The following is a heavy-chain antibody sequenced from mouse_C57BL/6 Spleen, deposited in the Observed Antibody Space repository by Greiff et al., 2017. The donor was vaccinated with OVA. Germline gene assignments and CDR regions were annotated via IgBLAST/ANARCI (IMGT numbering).Heavy chain of an antibody. CDR3: ARSTMVTPWFAY. Sequence: EVMLVESGGGLVQPGGSLSLSCAASGFTFTDYYMSWVRQPPGKALEWLGFIRNKANGYTTEYSASVKGRFTISRDNSQSIRYLQMNALRAEDRATDYCARSTMVTPWFAYWGQGTLVTVSA. J-gene: IGHJ3*01. CDR2: IRNKANGYTT. CDR1: GFTFTDYY. V-gene: IGHV7-3*01. D-gene: IGHD2-2*01.